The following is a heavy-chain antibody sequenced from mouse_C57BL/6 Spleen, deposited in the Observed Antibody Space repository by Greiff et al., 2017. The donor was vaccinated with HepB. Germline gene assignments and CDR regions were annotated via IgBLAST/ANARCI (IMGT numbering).Heavy chain of an antibody. J-gene: IGHJ2*01. CDR1: GFTFSDYG. V-gene: IGHV5-17*01. Sequence: VQLVESGGGLVKPGGSLKLSCAASGFTFSDYGMHWVRQAPEKGLEWVAYISSGSSTIYYADTVKGRFTISRDNAKNTLFLQMTSLRSEDTAMYYCARAHSSGYPHFDYWGQGTTLTVSS. D-gene: IGHD3-2*02. CDR3: ARAHSSGYPHFDY. CDR2: ISSGSSTI.